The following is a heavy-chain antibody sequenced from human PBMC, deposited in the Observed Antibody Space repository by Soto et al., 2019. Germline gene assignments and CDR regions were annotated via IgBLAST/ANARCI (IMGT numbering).Heavy chain of an antibody. CDR1: GGSISSYY. J-gene: IGHJ6*02. CDR2: IYYSGST. V-gene: IGHV4-59*01. CDR3: AREAPVSYYYYYGMDV. Sequence: SETLSLTCTVSGGSISSYYWSWIRQPPGKGLEWIGYIYYSGSTNYNPSLKSRVTISVDTSKNQFSLKLSSVTAADTAVYYCAREAPVSYYYYYGMDVWGQGTTVTVSS.